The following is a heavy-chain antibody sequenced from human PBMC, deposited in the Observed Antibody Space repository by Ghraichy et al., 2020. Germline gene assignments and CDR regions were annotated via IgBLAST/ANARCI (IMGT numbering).Heavy chain of an antibody. CDR3: ARQGQAPDL. D-gene: IGHD1-14*01. Sequence: GGSLRLSCAASGFTFRGNWMTWVRQAPGKGLEWVANIKEDGSEENYVDSVKGRFTISRDNAKGSLFLQMNSLRAEDTAVYYCARQGQAPDLWGQGTLVTVSS. CDR2: IKEDGSEE. CDR1: GFTFRGNW. J-gene: IGHJ4*02. V-gene: IGHV3-7*01.